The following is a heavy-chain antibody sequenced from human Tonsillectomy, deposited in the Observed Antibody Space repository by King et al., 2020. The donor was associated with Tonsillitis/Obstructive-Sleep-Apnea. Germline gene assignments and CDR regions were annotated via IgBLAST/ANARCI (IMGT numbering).Heavy chain of an antibody. V-gene: IGHV3-11*05. J-gene: IGHJ3*01. CDR2: ISSSSNYT. CDR3: ARDQRYFDWLKAFDV. CDR1: GFTFSEYY. Sequence: QLVQSGGGLVNPGGSLRLSCAASGFTFSEYYMSWIRQAPGKGLEWVSYISSSSNYTKYADSVKGRFTIARDNSKNSLYRQMHSLRAEDTAVYYCARDQRYFDWLKAFDVWGQGTMVSVSS. D-gene: IGHD3-9*01.